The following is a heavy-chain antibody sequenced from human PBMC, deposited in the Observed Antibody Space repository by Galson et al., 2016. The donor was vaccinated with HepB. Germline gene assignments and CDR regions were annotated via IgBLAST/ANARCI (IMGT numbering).Heavy chain of an antibody. D-gene: IGHD1-26*01. Sequence: SVKVSCKASGYTFTNNDINWVRQATGQGLEWMGWMNPKSGNTGYAQKFQGRVTMTSNSSLGTADVDLSSLTSEDTAFYYCARGIRMVGASTYLFDYWGQGTPVTVSS. V-gene: IGHV1-8*01. CDR3: ARGIRMVGASTYLFDY. CDR2: MNPKSGNT. CDR1: GYTFTNND. J-gene: IGHJ4*02.